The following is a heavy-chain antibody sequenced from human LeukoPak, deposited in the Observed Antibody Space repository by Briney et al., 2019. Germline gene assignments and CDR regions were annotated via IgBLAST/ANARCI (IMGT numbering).Heavy chain of an antibody. Sequence: GGSLRLSCAASGFTFSSYGMHWVRQAPGKGLEWVAVISYDGSNKYYADSVKGRFTISRDNSKNTLYLQMNSLSAEDTAVYYCAREGPRGNSQFDYWGQGTLVTVSS. CDR1: GFTFSSYG. J-gene: IGHJ4*02. D-gene: IGHD2/OR15-2a*01. CDR2: ISYDGSNK. V-gene: IGHV3-30*03. CDR3: AREGPRGNSQFDY.